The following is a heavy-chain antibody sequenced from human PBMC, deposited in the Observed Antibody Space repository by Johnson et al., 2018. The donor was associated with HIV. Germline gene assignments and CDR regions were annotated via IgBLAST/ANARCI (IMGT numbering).Heavy chain of an antibody. CDR2: ISYYGSNK. D-gene: IGHD6-13*01. Sequence: HVQLVESGGGVVQPGRSLRLSCAASGFTFSSYALHWVRQAPGKGLQWVAVISYYGSNKYYADSVKGRFTISRDNSKNTLYLQMNSLRAEDTAVYYCAETPGIAAAGTGYAFDIWGQGTMVTVSS. CDR1: GFTFSSYA. J-gene: IGHJ3*02. V-gene: IGHV3-30-3*01. CDR3: AETPGIAAAGTGYAFDI.